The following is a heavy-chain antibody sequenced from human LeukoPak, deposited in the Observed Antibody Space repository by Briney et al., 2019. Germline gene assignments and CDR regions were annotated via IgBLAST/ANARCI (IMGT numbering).Heavy chain of an antibody. CDR1: GFTFSSYG. CDR3: AKDFLLLAHSGSYSDY. J-gene: IGHJ4*02. Sequence: GGSLRLSCAASGFTFSSYGMSWVRQAPGKGLEWVSGISGSGDSTYYVDSVKGRFTISRDYSRKTLFLQMSSLRDEDTAVYYCAKDFLLLAHSGSYSDYWGQGTLVSVSS. V-gene: IGHV3-23*01. CDR2: ISGSGDST. D-gene: IGHD1-26*01.